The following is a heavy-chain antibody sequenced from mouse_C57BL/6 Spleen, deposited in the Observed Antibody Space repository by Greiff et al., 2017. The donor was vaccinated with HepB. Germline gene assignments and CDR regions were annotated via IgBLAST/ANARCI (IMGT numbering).Heavy chain of an antibody. J-gene: IGHJ2*01. Sequence: EVKLMESGAELVRPGASVKLSCTASGFNIKDDYMHWVKQRPEQGLEWIGWIDPENGDTEYASKFQGKATITADTSSNTAYLQLSSLTSEDTAVYYCTTNYYGYDVYYFDYWGQGTTLTVSS. CDR1: GFNIKDDY. CDR2: IDPENGDT. D-gene: IGHD2-2*01. V-gene: IGHV14-4*01. CDR3: TTNYYGYDVYYFDY.